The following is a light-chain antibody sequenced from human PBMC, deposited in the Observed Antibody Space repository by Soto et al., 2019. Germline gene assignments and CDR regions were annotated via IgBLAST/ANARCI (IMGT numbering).Light chain of an antibody. Sequence: ETAMTQSPATLSVSPGETVTLSCRTSQSLNSNLAWYQQKLGQPPRVLIYGASTRATGIPARFSGSGSGTDFTLTISNLEPEDFAVYYCQQRSDWPWTFGQGTKVDIK. CDR1: QSLNSN. J-gene: IGKJ1*01. V-gene: IGKV3-15*01. CDR2: GAS. CDR3: QQRSDWPWT.